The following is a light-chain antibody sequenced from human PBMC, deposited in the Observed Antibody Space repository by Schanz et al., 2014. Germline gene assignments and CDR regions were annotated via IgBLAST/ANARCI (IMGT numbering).Light chain of an antibody. CDR1: QSVSSID. CDR2: DAS. V-gene: IGKV3-11*01. CDR3: QQGSNWPQT. J-gene: IGKJ1*01. Sequence: EIVLTQSPGTLSLSPGETATLSCRASQSVSSIDLAWYQQKPGQAPNVLIYDASNRATGIPARFSGSGSGTDFTLTISSLEPEDFAVYYCQQGSNWPQTFGQGTKVEIK.